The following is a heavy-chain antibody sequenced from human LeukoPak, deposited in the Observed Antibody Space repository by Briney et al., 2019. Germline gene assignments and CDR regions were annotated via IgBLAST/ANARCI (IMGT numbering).Heavy chain of an antibody. CDR1: GFTFSNAW. V-gene: IGHV3-15*01. D-gene: IGHD4-17*01. CDR2: IKSKTDGGTT. CDR3: TTVGTVTPSAAFDI. Sequence: GGSLRLSCAASGFTFSNAWMSWVRQAPGKGLEWVGRIKSKTDGGTTDYAAPVKGRFTISRDDSKNTLYLQMNSLKTEDTAVYYCTTVGTVTPSAAFDIWGQGTMVTVPS. J-gene: IGHJ3*02.